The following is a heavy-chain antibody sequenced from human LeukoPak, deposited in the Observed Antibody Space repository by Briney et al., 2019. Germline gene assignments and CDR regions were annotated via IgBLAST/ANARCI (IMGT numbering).Heavy chain of an antibody. J-gene: IGHJ4*02. Sequence: ASVKVSCKVSGYTLTELSMHWVRQAPGKGLEWIGGFDPEDGETIYAQKFQGRVTMTEDTSTDTAYMQLSSLRSEDTAVYYCATTMIVVVISTDGLRDWGQGTLVTVSS. CDR3: ATTMIVVVISTDGLRD. D-gene: IGHD3-22*01. CDR2: FDPEDGET. CDR1: GYTLTELS. V-gene: IGHV1-24*01.